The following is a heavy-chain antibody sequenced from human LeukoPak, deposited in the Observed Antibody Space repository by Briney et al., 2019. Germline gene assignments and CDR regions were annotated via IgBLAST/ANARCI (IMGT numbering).Heavy chain of an antibody. CDR2: IKHDGSET. V-gene: IGHV3-7*02. CDR3: AKNGGPHGMDV. J-gene: IGHJ6*02. D-gene: IGHD3-16*01. Sequence: GGSLRLSCAASGFTFSSTWMSWVRQAPGKGLEWVANIKHDGSETNYVDSVKGRFTFSRDNAKNSLHLQMNSLRVEDTAVYYCAKNGGPHGMDVWGQGTTVTVSS. CDR1: GFTFSSTW.